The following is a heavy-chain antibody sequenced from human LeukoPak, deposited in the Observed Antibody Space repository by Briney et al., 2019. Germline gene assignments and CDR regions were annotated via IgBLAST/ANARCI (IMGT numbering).Heavy chain of an antibody. CDR2: IRNKANSHTT. D-gene: IGHD6-13*01. Sequence: GGSLRLSCAASGFTFSDHYMDWVRQAPGKGLEWVGRIRNKANSHTTEYAASVKGRFTVSRDDSKNSLYLQMNNLKTEDTAVYYCTRTEVGPAADWGQGTLVTVSS. CDR1: GFTFSDHY. J-gene: IGHJ4*02. CDR3: TRTEVGPAAD. V-gene: IGHV3-72*01.